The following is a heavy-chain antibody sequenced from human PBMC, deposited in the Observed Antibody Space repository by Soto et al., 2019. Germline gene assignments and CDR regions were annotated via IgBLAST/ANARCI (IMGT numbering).Heavy chain of an antibody. J-gene: IGHJ6*02. D-gene: IGHD6-13*01. V-gene: IGHV3-74*01. CDR3: ARARTPLATAGPCYGMDV. CDR2: INSDGSST. Sequence: GAAVTLSCAASGVTFSSYRMHWFRQAQGKGLVWVSRINSDGSSTSYADSVKGRFTISRDNAKNTLYLQMNSLRAEDTAVYYCARARTPLATAGPCYGMDVWRQGTTVTVSS. CDR1: GVTFSSYR.